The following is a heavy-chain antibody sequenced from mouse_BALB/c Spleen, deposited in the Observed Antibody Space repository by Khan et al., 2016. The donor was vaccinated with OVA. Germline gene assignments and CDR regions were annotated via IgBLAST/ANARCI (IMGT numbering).Heavy chain of an antibody. CDR3: ARRGLRWDFDY. J-gene: IGHJ2*01. V-gene: IGHV1-7*01. CDR2: INPSTGYT. Sequence: VELVESGAELAKPGASVKMSCKASGYTFINYWILWVKQRPGQGLECIGYINPSTGYTEYNQNFKDKATLTADKSSSTAYMQLISLTSEDSAVYYCARRGLRWDFDYWGQGTTLTVSS. CDR1: GYTFINYW. D-gene: IGHD1-1*01.